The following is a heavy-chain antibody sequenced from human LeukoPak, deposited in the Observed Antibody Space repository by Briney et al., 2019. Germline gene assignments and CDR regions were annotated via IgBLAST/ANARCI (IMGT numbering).Heavy chain of an antibody. Sequence: SVKVSCKASGGTFSSYAISWVRQAPGQGLEWMGGIIPIFGTANYAQKFQGRVTITADESTSTVYMELSSLRSEDTAVYYCARGPSRPNDYGDYVPYYFDYWGQGTLVTVSS. D-gene: IGHD4-17*01. CDR3: ARGPSRPNDYGDYVPYYFDY. V-gene: IGHV1-69*01. CDR1: GGTFSSYA. J-gene: IGHJ4*02. CDR2: IIPIFGTA.